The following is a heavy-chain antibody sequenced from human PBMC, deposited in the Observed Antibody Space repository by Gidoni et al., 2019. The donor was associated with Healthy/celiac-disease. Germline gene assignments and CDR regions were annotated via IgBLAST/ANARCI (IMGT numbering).Heavy chain of an antibody. CDR2: IKSKTDGETT. Sequence: EVQLVESGGGLVKPGGSLRLSCAASGFTFSNAWMSWVRQAPGKGLEWVGRIKSKTDGETTDYAAPVKGRFTISRDDSKNTMYLQMNSLKTEDTAVYYCTTNRDYYDNYYYGMDVWGQGTTVTVSS. CDR3: TTNRDYYDNYYYGMDV. CDR1: GFTFSNAW. V-gene: IGHV3-15*01. D-gene: IGHD3-22*01. J-gene: IGHJ6*02.